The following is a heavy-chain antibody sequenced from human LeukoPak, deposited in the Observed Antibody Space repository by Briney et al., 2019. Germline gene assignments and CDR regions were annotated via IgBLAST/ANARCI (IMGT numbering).Heavy chain of an antibody. CDR2: ISGSGDST. CDR3: AKRSSGWVVDYYNYYGMDV. CDR1: GFTFSSYA. J-gene: IGHJ6*02. D-gene: IGHD6-19*01. V-gene: IGHV3-23*01. Sequence: PGGSLRLSCAASGFTFSSYAMSWVRQAPGRGLEWVSAISGSGDSTYYADSVKGRFTISRDNSKNTLYLQMNSLRAEDTAVYYCAKRSSGWVVDYYNYYGMDVWGQGTTVTVSS.